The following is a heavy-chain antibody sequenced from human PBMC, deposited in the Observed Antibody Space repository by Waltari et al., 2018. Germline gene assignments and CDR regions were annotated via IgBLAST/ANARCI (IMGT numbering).Heavy chain of an antibody. CDR2: ISTDASDT. D-gene: IGHD1-1*01. V-gene: IGHV3-74*03. CDR3: ARVSRRTYRSPVPGRHYYYGMDV. J-gene: IGHJ6*02. Sequence: EEQLVESGGGLVQPGDYLRLSCAASGSTFSSFWMNWVRQAPGKGPLWVSRISTDASDTTYADSVKGRFTISRDNARNTLYLQMNRLRAEDTAVYFCARVSRRTYRSPVPGRHYYYGMDVWDQGP. CDR1: GSTFSSFW.